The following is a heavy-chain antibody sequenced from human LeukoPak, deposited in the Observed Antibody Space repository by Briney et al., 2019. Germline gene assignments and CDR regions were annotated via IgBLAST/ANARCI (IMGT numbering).Heavy chain of an antibody. Sequence: GGSLRLSCAASGFTFSSYSMNWVRQAPGKGLEWVSSISSSSSYIYYADSVKGRFTISRDNSKNTLYLQMNSLRAEDTAVYYCAKRFRGYCSSTSCSNGGVFDYWGQGALVTVSS. V-gene: IGHV3-21*04. J-gene: IGHJ4*02. CDR3: AKRFRGYCSSTSCSNGGVFDY. CDR1: GFTFSSYS. D-gene: IGHD2-2*01. CDR2: ISSSSSYI.